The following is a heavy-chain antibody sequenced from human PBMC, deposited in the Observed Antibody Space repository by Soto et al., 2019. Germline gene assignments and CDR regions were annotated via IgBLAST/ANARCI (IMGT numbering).Heavy chain of an antibody. CDR2: IIPIFGTA. D-gene: IGHD6-6*01. J-gene: IGHJ5*02. Sequence: ASVKFSCKASGGTFSSYAISWVRQAPGQGLEWMGGIIPIFGTANYAQKFQGRVTITADESTSTAYMELSSLRSEDTAVYYCARAEYSSSSNWFDPWGQGTLVTVSS. V-gene: IGHV1-69*13. CDR1: GGTFSSYA. CDR3: ARAEYSSSSNWFDP.